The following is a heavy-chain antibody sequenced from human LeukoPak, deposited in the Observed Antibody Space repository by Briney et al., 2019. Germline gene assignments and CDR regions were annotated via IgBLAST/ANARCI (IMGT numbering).Heavy chain of an antibody. J-gene: IGHJ4*02. CDR2: INPKSGGT. CDR1: GYTFTGYY. CDR3: ARGEMATIID. D-gene: IGHD5-24*01. Sequence: ASLTLACKASGYTFTGYYMHWVRQAPGQGLEWIGWINPKSGGTNYAQKFQGRLTMTRDTSIRTDYMELSRLRSDDTAVYYCARGEMATIIDWGQGTLVTVSA. V-gene: IGHV1-2*02.